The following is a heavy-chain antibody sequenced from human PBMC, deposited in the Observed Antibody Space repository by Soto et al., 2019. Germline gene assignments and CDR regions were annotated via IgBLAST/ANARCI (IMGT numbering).Heavy chain of an antibody. D-gene: IGHD6-13*01. Sequence: SVKVSCKASGGTFSSYAISWVRQAPGQGLEWMGGIIPIFGTANYAQKSQGRVTITADESTSTAYMELSSLRSEDTAVYYCATVAAAGPEGFDPWGQGTLVTVSS. V-gene: IGHV1-69*13. CDR2: IIPIFGTA. CDR3: ATVAAAGPEGFDP. J-gene: IGHJ5*02. CDR1: GGTFSSYA.